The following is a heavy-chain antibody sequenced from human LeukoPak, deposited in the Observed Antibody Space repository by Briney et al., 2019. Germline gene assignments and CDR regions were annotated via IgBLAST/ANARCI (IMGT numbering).Heavy chain of an antibody. CDR2: IYHSGST. V-gene: IGHV4-30-2*01. J-gene: IGHJ5*02. D-gene: IGHD3-22*01. CDR1: GGSISSGGYS. CDR3: ARATNGENDSSGFYPMNWFDP. Sequence: SETLPLTCAVSGGSISSGGYSWSWIRQPPGKGLEWIGYIYHSGSTYYNPSLKSRVTISVDRSKNQFSLKLSSVTAADTAVYYCARATNGENDSSGFYPMNWFDPWGQGTLVTVSS.